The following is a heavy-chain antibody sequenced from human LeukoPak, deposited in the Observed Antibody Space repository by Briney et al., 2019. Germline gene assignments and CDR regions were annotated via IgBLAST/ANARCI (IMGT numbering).Heavy chain of an antibody. J-gene: IGHJ4*02. CDR1: GGSISSYY. V-gene: IGHV4-59*01. Sequence: PSETLSLTCTVSGGSISSYYWSWIRQPPGKGLEWIGYIYYSGSTNYNPSLKSRVTISVDTSKNQFSLKLSSVTAADTAVYYCARDVGGSYLDYWGQGTLVTVSS. CDR3: ARDVGGSYLDY. CDR2: IYYSGST. D-gene: IGHD1-26*01.